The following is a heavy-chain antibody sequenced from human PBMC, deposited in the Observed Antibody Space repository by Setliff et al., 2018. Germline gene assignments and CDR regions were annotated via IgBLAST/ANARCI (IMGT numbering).Heavy chain of an antibody. J-gene: IGHJ5*02. CDR2: ISAYNGNT. CDR1: GYTFSTYG. D-gene: IGHD6-19*01. Sequence: ASVKVSCKDSGYTFSTYGISWVRQAPGQGLEWMGWISAYNGNTNYAQRFQGRVTMTTDTSTSTAYMELRSLRSDDTAVYYCAREEVGRYSSGWYISSDNWFDPWGQGTLVTVSS. CDR3: AREEVGRYSSGWYISSDNWFDP. V-gene: IGHV1-18*01.